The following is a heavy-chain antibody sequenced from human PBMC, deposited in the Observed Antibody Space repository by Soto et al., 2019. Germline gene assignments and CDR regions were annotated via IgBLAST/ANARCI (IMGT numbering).Heavy chain of an antibody. CDR3: ARDRSARLFDY. D-gene: IGHD6-19*01. CDR2: IWYDGTNK. Sequence: GSLRLSCAASGXTFSSSWMHWVRQAPGKGLELVALIWYDGTNKYYADSVKGRFTISRDNSRNTLYLKMKRLRAEDTAVYCCARDRSARLFDYWGQGTLVTVSP. J-gene: IGHJ4*02. V-gene: IGHV3-33*01. CDR1: GXTFSSSW.